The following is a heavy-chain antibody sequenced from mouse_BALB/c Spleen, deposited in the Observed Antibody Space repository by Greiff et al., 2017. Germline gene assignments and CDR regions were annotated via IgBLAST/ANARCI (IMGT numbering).Heavy chain of an antibody. J-gene: IGHJ2*01. V-gene: IGHV1-54*01. CDR2: INPGSGGT. D-gene: IGHD2-4*01. Sequence: VQLVESGAELVRPGTSVKVSCKASGYAFTNYLIEWVKQRPGQGLEWIGVINPGSGGTNYNEKFKGKATLTADKSSSTAYMQLSSLTSDDSAVYFCARAPYYDYDGDYFDYWGQGTTLTVSS. CDR1: GYAFTNYL. CDR3: ARAPYYDYDGDYFDY.